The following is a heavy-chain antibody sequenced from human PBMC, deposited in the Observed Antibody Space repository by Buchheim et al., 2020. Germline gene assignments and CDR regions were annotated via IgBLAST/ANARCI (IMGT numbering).Heavy chain of an antibody. V-gene: IGHV4-38-2*01. J-gene: IGHJ5*02. CDR3: ARMGYSGSYYDP. CDR1: GYSISNDYY. CDR2: ISHGGRT. D-gene: IGHD1-26*01. Sequence: QVQLQESGPGLVKPSETLSLTCAVSGYSISNDYYWGWIRQPPGKGLEWIGSISHGGRTFYNPSLKSRVTVSLDASENHFSPTLTSVTAPDTAMYYCARMGYSGSYYDPGGRGTL.